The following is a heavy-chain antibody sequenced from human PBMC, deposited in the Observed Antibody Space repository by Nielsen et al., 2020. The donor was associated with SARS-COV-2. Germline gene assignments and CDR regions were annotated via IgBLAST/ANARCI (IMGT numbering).Heavy chain of an antibody. CDR3: AAGRYGDYGY. Sequence: SETLSLTCTVSGGSISSGGYYWSWIRQHPGKGLEWIGYIYYSGSTYYNPSLKSRVTISVDTSKNQFSLKLSSVTAADTAVYYCAAGRYGDYGYWGQGTLVTVSS. D-gene: IGHD4-17*01. CDR2: IYYSGST. CDR1: GGSISSGGYY. J-gene: IGHJ4*02. V-gene: IGHV4-31*03.